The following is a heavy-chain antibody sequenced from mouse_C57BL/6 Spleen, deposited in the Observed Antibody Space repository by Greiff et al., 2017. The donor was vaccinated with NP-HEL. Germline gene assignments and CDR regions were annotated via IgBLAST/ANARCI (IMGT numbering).Heavy chain of an antibody. V-gene: IGHV1-26*01. CDR3: ASIYYDYDGGFAY. CDR2: INPNNGGT. CDR1: GYTFTDYY. J-gene: IGHJ3*01. Sequence: VQLQQSGPELVKPGASVKISCKASGYTFTDYYMNWVKQSHGKSLEWIGDINPNNGGTSYNQKFKGKATLTVDKSSSTAYMGLRSLTSEDSAVYYCASIYYDYDGGFAYWGQGTLVTVSA. D-gene: IGHD2-4*01.